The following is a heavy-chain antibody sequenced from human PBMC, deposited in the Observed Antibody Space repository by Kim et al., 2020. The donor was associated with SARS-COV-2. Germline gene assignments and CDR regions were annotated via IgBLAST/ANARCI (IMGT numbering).Heavy chain of an antibody. CDR1: GGSFSGYY. J-gene: IGHJ4*02. CDR3: ARGLIRGYYYDSSGYSPLDY. D-gene: IGHD3-22*01. CDR2: INHSGST. V-gene: IGHV4-34*01. Sequence: SETLSLTCAVYGGSFSGYYWSWIRQPPGKGLEWIGEINHSGSTNYNPSLKSRVTISVDTSKNQFSLKLSSVTAADTAVYYCARGLIRGYYYDSSGYSPLDYWGQGTLVTVSS.